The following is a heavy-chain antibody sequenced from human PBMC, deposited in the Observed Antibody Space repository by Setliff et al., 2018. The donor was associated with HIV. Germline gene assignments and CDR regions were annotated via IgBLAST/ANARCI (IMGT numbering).Heavy chain of an antibody. Sequence: GASVKVSCKASGGTFGSYAISWVRQAPGQGLEWMGGIIPIFGTANYAQKFQGRVTITADESTSTAYMELSSLRSEDTAVYYCASVDYGGNSNYYYGMDVWGQGTTVTVSS. CDR1: GGTFGSYA. D-gene: IGHD4-17*01. CDR2: IIPIFGTA. V-gene: IGHV1-69*13. J-gene: IGHJ6*02. CDR3: ASVDYGGNSNYYYGMDV.